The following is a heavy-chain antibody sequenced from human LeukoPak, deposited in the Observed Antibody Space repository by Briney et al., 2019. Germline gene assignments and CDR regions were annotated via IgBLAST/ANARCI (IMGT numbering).Heavy chain of an antibody. J-gene: IGHJ4*02. CDR3: ARGGGSVDY. D-gene: IGHD3-16*01. V-gene: IGHV1-8*01. Sequence: ASVKVSCKASGYTFTDYDINWVRQATGQGLEWMGWMNPNSGSTDYAQNFQGRVTMTRNTSMTTAYMELSSLRSEDTAVYFCARGGGSVDYWGQGTLVTVSS. CDR2: MNPNSGST. CDR1: GYTFTDYD.